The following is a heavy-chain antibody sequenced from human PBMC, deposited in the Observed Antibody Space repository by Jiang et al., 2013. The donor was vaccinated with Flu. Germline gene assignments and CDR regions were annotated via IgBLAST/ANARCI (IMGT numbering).Heavy chain of an antibody. CDR1: GFTFSSYE. Sequence: GSLRLSCAASGFTFSSYEMNWVRQAPGKGLEWVSYISSSGSTIYYADSVKGRFTISRDNAKNSLYLQMNSLRAEDTAVYYCARDGLNGYCSGGSCYPDAFDMWGQGTMVTVSS. CDR2: ISSSGSTI. D-gene: IGHD2-15*01. CDR3: ARDGLNGYCSGGSCYPDAFDM. J-gene: IGHJ3*02. V-gene: IGHV3-48*03.